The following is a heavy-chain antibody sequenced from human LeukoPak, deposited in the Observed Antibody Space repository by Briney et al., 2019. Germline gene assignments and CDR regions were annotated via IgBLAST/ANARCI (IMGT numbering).Heavy chain of an antibody. J-gene: IGHJ4*02. D-gene: IGHD3-10*01. CDR3: ARGRITMVRGVIITDY. CDR1: GYTFTSYG. V-gene: IGHV1-18*01. Sequence: ASVKVSCKASGYTFTSYGISWVRQAPGQGLEWMGWISAYNGNTNYAQKLQGRVTMTTDTSTSTAYMELRSLRSDDTAVYYCARGRITMVRGVIITDYWGQGTLVTVSS. CDR2: ISAYNGNT.